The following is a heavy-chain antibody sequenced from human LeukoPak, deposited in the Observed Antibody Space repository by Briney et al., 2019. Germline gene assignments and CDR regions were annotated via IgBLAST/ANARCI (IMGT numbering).Heavy chain of an antibody. CDR3: ARAGDRCSSTSCYSWFDP. V-gene: IGHV4-59*01. CDR1: GGSISSDH. J-gene: IGHJ5*02. D-gene: IGHD2-2*01. Sequence: KPSETLSLTCTVSGGSISSDHWGWIRQPPGKGLEWIGHIYYNGNTRYSPSLNSRVTISVDTSKNQCSLKVISVTAADTAVYYCARAGDRCSSTSCYSWFDPWGQGTLVTVSS. CDR2: IYYNGNT.